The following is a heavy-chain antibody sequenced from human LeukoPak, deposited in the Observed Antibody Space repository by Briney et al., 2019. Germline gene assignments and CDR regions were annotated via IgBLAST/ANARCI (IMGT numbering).Heavy chain of an antibody. J-gene: IGHJ3*02. CDR3: AKIGYCSSASCLGDTFEI. D-gene: IGHD2-2*01. V-gene: IGHV3-30*02. Sequence: PGGSLRLSCAASGFIFSNYGMHWVRQAPGKGLEWVAFIRYDGSNKYYVDSVKGRFIISRDNPKNTLYLQMNSLRPEDTAVYYCAKIGYCSSASCLGDTFEIWGQGTMVTVSS. CDR2: IRYDGSNK. CDR1: GFIFSNYG.